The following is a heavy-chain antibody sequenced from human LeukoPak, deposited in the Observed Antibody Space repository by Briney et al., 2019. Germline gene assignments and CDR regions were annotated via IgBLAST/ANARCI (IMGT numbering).Heavy chain of an antibody. CDR3: AREVYVRGGLPTYYYYYYMDV. CDR1: GFTFSSSW. CDR2: IKQDGSEK. J-gene: IGHJ6*03. Sequence: GGSLRLSCAASGFTFSSSWMSWVRQAPGKGLEWVANIKQDGSEKYYVDSVKGRFTISRDNAKNSLYLQMNSLRAEDTAVYYCAREVYVRGGLPTYYYYYYMDVWGKGTTVTVSS. D-gene: IGHD3-10*02. V-gene: IGHV3-7*01.